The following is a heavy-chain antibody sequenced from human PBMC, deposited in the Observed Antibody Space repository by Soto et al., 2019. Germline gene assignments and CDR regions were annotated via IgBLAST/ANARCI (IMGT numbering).Heavy chain of an antibody. D-gene: IGHD5-12*01. V-gene: IGHV4-39*01. CDR3: ARSRGYSGYDLPPDAFDI. CDR1: GGSISSSSYY. Sequence: NPSETLSLTCTVSGGSISSSSYYWGWIRQPPGKGLEWIGSIYYSGSTYYNPSLKSRVTISVDTSKNQFSLKLSSVTAADTAVYYCARSRGYSGYDLPPDAFDIWGQGTMVT. CDR2: IYYSGST. J-gene: IGHJ3*02.